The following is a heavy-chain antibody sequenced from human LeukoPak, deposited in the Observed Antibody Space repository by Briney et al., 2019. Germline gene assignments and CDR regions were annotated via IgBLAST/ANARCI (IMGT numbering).Heavy chain of an antibody. CDR1: GGSMSYHY. Sequence: SETLSLTCTVSGGSMSYHYWSWIRQPPGKGLEWIGYIHYSGSTNYNSSLKSRVSISVDTSKNQFSLKLSSVTAADTAVYYYARDRLYYFDHWGQGTLVTVSS. J-gene: IGHJ4*02. D-gene: IGHD6-6*01. CDR3: ARDRLYYFDH. CDR2: IHYSGST. V-gene: IGHV4-59*11.